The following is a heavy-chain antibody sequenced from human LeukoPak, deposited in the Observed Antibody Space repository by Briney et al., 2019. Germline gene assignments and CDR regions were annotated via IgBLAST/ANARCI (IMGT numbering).Heavy chain of an antibody. V-gene: IGHV1-2*02. J-gene: IGHJ4*02. CDR3: ARESEGTIFGVVIIHFDY. CDR1: GGTFSSYA. Sequence: ASVKVSCKASGGTFSSYAISWVRQAPGQGLEWMGWINPNSGGTNYAQKFQGRVTMTRDTSISTAYMELSRLRSDDTAVYYCARESEGTIFGVVIIHFDYWGQGTLVTVSS. CDR2: INPNSGGT. D-gene: IGHD3-3*01.